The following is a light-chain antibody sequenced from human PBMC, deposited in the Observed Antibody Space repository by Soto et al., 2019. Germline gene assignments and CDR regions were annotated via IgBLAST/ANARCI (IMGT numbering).Light chain of an antibody. Sequence: QSALAQPPSASGSPGQSVTISCTGTSSDVGGYDYVSWYQQHPGKAPKLMIYGVSKRPSGVPDRFSGSKSGNTASLTVSGLQAEDEADYYCGSYAVSNNFEVYVFGTGTKVTVL. CDR3: GSYAVSNNFEVYV. J-gene: IGLJ1*01. CDR2: GVS. V-gene: IGLV2-8*01. CDR1: SSDVGGYDY.